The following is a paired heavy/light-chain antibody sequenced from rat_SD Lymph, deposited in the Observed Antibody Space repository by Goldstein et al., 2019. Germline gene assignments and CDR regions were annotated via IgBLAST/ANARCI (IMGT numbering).Heavy chain of an antibody. D-gene: IGHD1-11*01. V-gene: IGHV5-25*01. J-gene: IGHJ2*01. CDR1: GFTFSNYY. CDR2: ISTSGSRT. Sequence: EVQLVESGGGLVQPGRSLKLSCAASGFTFSNYYMAWVRQAPKKGLEWVATISTSGSRTYYPDSVKGRFTISRDNAKSSLYLQMNSLKSEDTATYYCARDGRDFDYWGQGVMVTVSS. CDR3: ARDGRDFDY.
Light chain of an antibody. J-gene: IGKJ1*01. Sequence: DIVLTQSPATLSVTPGESVSLSCRASQGISTSIHWYQQKSNESPRLLIKYASQSISGIPSRFSGSGSGTDFTLSINRVESEDFSVYYCQQSYSLPRTFGGGTKLELK. V-gene: IGKV5S2*01. CDR3: QQSYSLPRT. CDR2: YAS. CDR1: QGISTS.